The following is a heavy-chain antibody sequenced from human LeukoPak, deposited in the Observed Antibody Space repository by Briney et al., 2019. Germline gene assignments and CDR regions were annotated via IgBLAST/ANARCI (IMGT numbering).Heavy chain of an antibody. CDR2: ISGSGSAT. V-gene: IGHV3-23*01. CDR1: GFTFSSYA. D-gene: IGHD1-26*01. J-gene: IGHJ3*01. Sequence: GGSLRLSCAASGFTFSSYAMNWVRQAPGKGLEWVSAISGSGSATYYADSVKGRFTISRDNAKNSLFLQMNSLRAEDAAVYYCARYRGGSYYDAFDVWGQGTMVTVSS. CDR3: ARYRGGSYYDAFDV.